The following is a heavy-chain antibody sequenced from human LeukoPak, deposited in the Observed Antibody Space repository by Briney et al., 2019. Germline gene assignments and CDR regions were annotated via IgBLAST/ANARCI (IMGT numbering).Heavy chain of an antibody. J-gene: IGHJ4*02. CDR1: GFTFSSYG. V-gene: IGHV3-30*02. CDR3: AKAVVAIVGATPDY. D-gene: IGHD1-26*01. Sequence: GESLRLSCAASGFTFSSYGMHWVRQAPGKGLEWVAFIRYDGSNKYYADSVKGRFTISRDNSRNTLYLQMNSLRAEDTAVYYCAKAVVAIVGATPDYWGQGTLVTVSS. CDR2: IRYDGSNK.